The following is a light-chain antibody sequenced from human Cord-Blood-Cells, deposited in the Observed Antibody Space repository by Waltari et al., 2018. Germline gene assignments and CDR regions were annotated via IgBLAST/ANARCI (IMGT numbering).Light chain of an antibody. V-gene: IGKV3-15*01. CDR2: GAS. Sequence: IGMTQPPATLSVSPGESPTVSCRSSKRVSSNLAWYQQKPGQAPRLLIDGASTRAAGSPARLSGSGAGTEFTLTISSLQSEDFAVYYCQQDNNGPYTFGQGTKLEIK. CDR3: QQDNNGPYT. J-gene: IGKJ2*01. CDR1: KRVSSN.